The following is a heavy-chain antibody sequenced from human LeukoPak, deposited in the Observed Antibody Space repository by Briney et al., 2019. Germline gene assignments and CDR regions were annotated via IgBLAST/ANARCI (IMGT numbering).Heavy chain of an antibody. Sequence: GASVKVSCKASGYSFTDYYIHCVRQAPGQGLEWMGWINPNSGGTNYAQMFQGRVTMTWDTSISTAYMELSRLRSDDTAVYYCARDRTTVTIFDYWGQGTLVTVSS. CDR2: INPNSGGT. CDR1: GYSFTDYY. CDR3: ARDRTTVTIFDY. J-gene: IGHJ4*02. V-gene: IGHV1-2*02. D-gene: IGHD4-11*01.